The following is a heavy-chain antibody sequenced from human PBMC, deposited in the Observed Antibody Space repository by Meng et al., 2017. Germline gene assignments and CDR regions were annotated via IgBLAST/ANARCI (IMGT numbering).Heavy chain of an antibody. CDR3: ASTALYGDYVDY. Sequence: QGQLWDLGCELKKPGALRAVSSKASGSTLTGYVMNWVRPAPGQGLERMGWLNTNTGNPTYAQGFTGRFVFSLDTSVSTAYLQISSLKAEDTAVYYCASTALYGDYVDYWGRGTLVTVSS. D-gene: IGHD4-17*01. CDR2: LNTNTGNP. V-gene: IGHV7-4-1*02. J-gene: IGHJ4*02. CDR1: GSTLTGYV.